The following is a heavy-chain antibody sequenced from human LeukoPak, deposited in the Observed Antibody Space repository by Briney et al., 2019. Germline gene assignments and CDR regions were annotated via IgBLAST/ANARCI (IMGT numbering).Heavy chain of an antibody. J-gene: IGHJ4*02. D-gene: IGHD3-3*01. V-gene: IGHV3-48*01. CDR3: ARSVRFLEWLSFDY. CDR1: GFTFSSYS. Sequence: GGSLRLSCAASGFTFSSYSMSWVRQAPGKGLEWVSYISSSSSTIYYADSVKGRFTISRDNAKNSLYLQMNSLRAEDTAVYYCARSVRFLEWLSFDYWGQGTLVTVSS. CDR2: ISSSSSTI.